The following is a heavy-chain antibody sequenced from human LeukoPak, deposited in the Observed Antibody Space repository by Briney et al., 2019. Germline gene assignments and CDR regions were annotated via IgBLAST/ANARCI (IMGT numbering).Heavy chain of an antibody. CDR3: ARAIRGYSSGPTQI. Sequence: GSLRLSCTASGFTFSNFWMGWVRQAPGKGLEWIGEINHSGSTNYNPSLKSRVTISVDTSKNQFSLKLSSVTAADTAVYYCARAIRGYSSGPTQIWGQGTLVTVSS. CDR1: GFTFSNFW. J-gene: IGHJ4*02. CDR2: INHSGST. D-gene: IGHD6-19*01. V-gene: IGHV4-34*01.